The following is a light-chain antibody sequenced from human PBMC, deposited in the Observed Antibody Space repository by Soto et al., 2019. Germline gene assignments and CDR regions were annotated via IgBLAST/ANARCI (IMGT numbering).Light chain of an antibody. J-gene: IGKJ3*01. CDR3: QKYSSSPFT. V-gene: IGKV1-27*01. CDR2: AAS. Sequence: DIQMTQSPSSLSASVGDRVTITCRASQGISNFLAWYQQKPGTVPKLLISAASTLQSGVPSRFSGSGFGTDFTLHISSLQPEDVATYYCQKYSSSPFTFGPGTKVDIK. CDR1: QGISNF.